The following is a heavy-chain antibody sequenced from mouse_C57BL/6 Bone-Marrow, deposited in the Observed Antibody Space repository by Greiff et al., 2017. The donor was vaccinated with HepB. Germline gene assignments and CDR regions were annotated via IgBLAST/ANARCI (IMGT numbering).Heavy chain of an antibody. V-gene: IGHV1-85*01. CDR1: GYTFTSYD. Sequence: VQLQQSGPELVKPGASVKLSCKASGYTFTSYDINWVKQRPGQGLEWIGWSYPRDGSTKYNEKFKGKATLTVDTSSSTAYMELHSLTSEDSAVYFCARDPNYYGSSYVFYFDYWGQGTTLTVSS. CDR3: ARDPNYYGSSYVFYFDY. CDR2: SYPRDGST. D-gene: IGHD1-1*01. J-gene: IGHJ2*01.